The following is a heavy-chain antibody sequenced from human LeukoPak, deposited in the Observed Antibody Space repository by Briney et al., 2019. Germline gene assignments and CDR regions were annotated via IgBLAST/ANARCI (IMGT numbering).Heavy chain of an antibody. CDR1: GGSISSYY. Sequence: KPSETLSLTCTVSGGSISSYYWSWIRQPPGKGLEWIGYIYYSGSTYYNPSLKSRVTISVDTSKNQFSLKLSSVTAADTAVYYCARVYRSSWYIIDPSPLYYFDYWGQGTLVTVSS. J-gene: IGHJ4*02. CDR2: IYYSGST. CDR3: ARVYRSSWYIIDPSPLYYFDY. D-gene: IGHD6-13*01. V-gene: IGHV4-59*08.